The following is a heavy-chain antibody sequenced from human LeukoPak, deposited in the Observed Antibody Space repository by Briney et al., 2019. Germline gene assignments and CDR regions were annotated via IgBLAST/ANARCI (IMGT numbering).Heavy chain of an antibody. V-gene: IGHV4-61*01. CDR2: IYYSGST. D-gene: IGHD6-19*01. CDR3: ARDGGQWLGIDY. Sequence: SETLSLTCTVSGGSVSSGSYYWSWIRQPPGKGLEWTGYIYYSGSTNYNPSLKSRVTISVDTSKNQFSLKLSSVTAADTAVYYCARDGGQWLGIDYWGQGTLVTVSS. CDR1: GGSVSSGSYY. J-gene: IGHJ4*02.